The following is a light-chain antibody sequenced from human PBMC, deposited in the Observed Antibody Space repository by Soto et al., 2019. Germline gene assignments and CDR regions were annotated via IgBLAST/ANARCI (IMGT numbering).Light chain of an antibody. Sequence: SYELTQPPSVSVSPGQTASITCSGDKLGDKYACWYQQKPGQSPALVIYQDSKRPSGIPERFSGSNSGNTATLTISGTQAMDEADYYCQAWDSSTLVFGGGTKLTVL. CDR2: QDS. J-gene: IGLJ2*01. CDR3: QAWDSSTLV. V-gene: IGLV3-1*01. CDR1: KLGDKY.